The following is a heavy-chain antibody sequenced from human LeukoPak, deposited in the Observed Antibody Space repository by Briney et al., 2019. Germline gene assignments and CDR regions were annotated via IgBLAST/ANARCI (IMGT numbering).Heavy chain of an antibody. J-gene: IGHJ4*02. Sequence: SETLSLTCSVSGGSISSNSYYWGWIRQSLGKGLEWIGNMYYGGSTYYNPSLKSRVTISVDTSKNQFSLKVNSVTAADTAIYYCARRHGSTWPYYFDFWGQGTLVTVSS. CDR1: GGSISSNSYY. CDR2: MYYGGST. CDR3: ARRHGSTWPYYFDF. V-gene: IGHV4-39*01. D-gene: IGHD6-13*01.